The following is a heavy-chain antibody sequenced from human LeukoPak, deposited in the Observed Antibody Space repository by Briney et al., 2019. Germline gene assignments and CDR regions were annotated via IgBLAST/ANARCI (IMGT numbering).Heavy chain of an antibody. J-gene: IGHJ4*02. CDR3: ARASEVAARELSRCGY. D-gene: IGHD6-6*01. V-gene: IGHV1-2*02. CDR1: GYTFTGYY. Sequence: ASVKVSCKASGYTFTGYYIHWVRQAPGQGLEWMGWINPNSGGTNYAQKFQGRVTMTRDTSISTAYMELSRLRSDDTAVYYCARASEVAARELSRCGYWGQGTLVTVSS. CDR2: INPNSGGT.